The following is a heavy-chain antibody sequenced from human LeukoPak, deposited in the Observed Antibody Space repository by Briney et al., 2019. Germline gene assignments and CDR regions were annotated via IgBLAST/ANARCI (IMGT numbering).Heavy chain of an antibody. CDR1: GGSVSSYH. J-gene: IGHJ4*02. CDR2: INMNEGP. D-gene: IGHD5-18*01. Sequence: SETLSLTCSVSGGSVSSYHWSWIRQPAGKGLEWIGHINMNEGPKYNPSLRSRLTVSADTSRNQFSLQLGSVTAADTAVYYCARDANSYGPDFDHWGQGTLVTVSS. V-gene: IGHV4-4*07. CDR3: ARDANSYGPDFDH.